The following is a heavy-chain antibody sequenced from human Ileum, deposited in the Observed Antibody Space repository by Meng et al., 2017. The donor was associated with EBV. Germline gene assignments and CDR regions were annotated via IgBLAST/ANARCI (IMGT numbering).Heavy chain of an antibody. V-gene: IGHV6-1*01. CDR1: GDSFSSDKTA. CDR2: TYRRSRWYY. CDR3: ATSRIAKFDR. Sequence: QLQLQESGPGLVQPSQSLSLSCVISGDSFSSDKTAWNWIRQSPSRGLEWLGRTYRRSRWYYDYALSVKSRINISPDTCKNQVSLQLNSVTDEDTGIYYCATSRIAKFDRWGQGTLVTVSS. J-gene: IGHJ5*02.